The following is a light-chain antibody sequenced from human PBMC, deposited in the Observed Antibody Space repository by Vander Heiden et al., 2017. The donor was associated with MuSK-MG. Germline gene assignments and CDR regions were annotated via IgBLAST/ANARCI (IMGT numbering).Light chain of an antibody. J-gene: IGLJ2*01. CDR3: AAWDDSLSAVV. CDR2: KNN. Sequence: QSVLTQPPSASGTPGQRVIISCSGSSSNIGSNYVYWYQQLPGTAPNLLIYKNNQRPSGVPDRFSGSKSGTSASLAISGLRSEDEANYYCAAWDDSLSAVVFGGGTKLTVL. V-gene: IGLV1-47*01. CDR1: SSNIGSNY.